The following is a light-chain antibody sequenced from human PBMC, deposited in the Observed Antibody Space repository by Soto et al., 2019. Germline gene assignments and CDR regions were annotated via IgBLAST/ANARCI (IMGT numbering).Light chain of an antibody. CDR1: XSXXHSDGSTY. CDR3: XQATQYPPYT. Sequence: DIVLTQTPLXXXXTXGXPASISCXSSXSXXHSDGSTYLSWLQQRPGLPPRLLIYKVSNRFSGVPDRFSGSGAGTDFTLKISRVEAEDVGVYXXXQATQYPPYTFGQGTKLEI. J-gene: IGKJ2*01. V-gene: IGKV2-24*01. CDR2: KVS.